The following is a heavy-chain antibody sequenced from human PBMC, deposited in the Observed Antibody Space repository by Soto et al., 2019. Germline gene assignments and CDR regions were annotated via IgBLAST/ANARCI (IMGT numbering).Heavy chain of an antibody. Sequence: QITLKESGPTLVKPTQTPTLTCTFSGFSLSTSGVGVGGIRQPPGKALECLALIYWDDDKRYSPSLKSRLSVTKDTSKNQVVLTMTNMDPVDTGTYYCAHRLCDSSCYWDVGFFDYWGQGTLVTVSS. CDR2: IYWDDDK. CDR1: GFSLSTSGVG. V-gene: IGHV2-5*02. D-gene: IGHD2-15*01. CDR3: AHRLCDSSCYWDVGFFDY. J-gene: IGHJ4*02.